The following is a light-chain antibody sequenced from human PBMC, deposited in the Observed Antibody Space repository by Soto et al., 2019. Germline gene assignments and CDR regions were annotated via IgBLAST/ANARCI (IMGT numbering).Light chain of an antibody. CDR3: QQYDNLPLFT. CDR2: DAS. V-gene: IGKV1-33*01. J-gene: IGKJ3*01. Sequence: DIQMTQSPSSLSASVGDRVTITCQASQDISNYLNWYQQKPGKAPKLLIYDASNLETGVPSRFSGSGPGTDFTFTISSLHAEDIATYYCQQYDNLPLFTFGPGTKVDIK. CDR1: QDISNY.